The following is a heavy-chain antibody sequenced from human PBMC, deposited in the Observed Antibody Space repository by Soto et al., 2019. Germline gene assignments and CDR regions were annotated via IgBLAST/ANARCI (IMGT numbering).Heavy chain of an antibody. CDR3: AFGGYSYGSRYYYYYYGMDV. D-gene: IGHD5-18*01. Sequence: PGGSPRLSCSTPGCTFSCYGLHWVPPGPGKGLGLVAVISYDGSNKYYADSVKGRFTISRDNSKNTLYLQMNSLRAEDTAVYYCAFGGYSYGSRYYYYYYGMDVWGQGTTVTVSS. CDR2: ISYDGSNK. J-gene: IGHJ6*02. CDR1: GCTFSCYG. V-gene: IGHV3-30*03.